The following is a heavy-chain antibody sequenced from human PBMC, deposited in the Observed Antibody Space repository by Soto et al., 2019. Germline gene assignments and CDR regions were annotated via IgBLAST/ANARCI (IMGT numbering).Heavy chain of an antibody. CDR3: ARGGVMAAAAHGNWFDP. CDR1: GGSISSYY. Sequence: SETLSLTCTVSGGSISSYYWGWIRQPPGKGLEWIGEIYHSGGTIYNPSLEGRVTISEDSSNNQFSLRLNSVTAADTAVYNCARGGVMAAAAHGNWFDPWGQGTRVTVSS. CDR2: IYHSGGT. J-gene: IGHJ5*02. V-gene: IGHV4-59*12. D-gene: IGHD6-13*01.